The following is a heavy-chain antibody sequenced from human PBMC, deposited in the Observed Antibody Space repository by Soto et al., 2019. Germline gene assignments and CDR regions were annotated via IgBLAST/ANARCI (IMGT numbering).Heavy chain of an antibody. Sequence: GGSLRLSCAASGFTFDDYAMHWVRQAPGKGLEWVSGISWNSGIIDYADSVKGRFTISRDNAKNSLYLQMNSLRAEDTALYYCVKSLGAMVATDYFDYWGQGTLVTVSS. CDR1: GFTFDDYA. D-gene: IGHD5-18*01. CDR2: ISWNSGII. CDR3: VKSLGAMVATDYFDY. J-gene: IGHJ4*02. V-gene: IGHV3-9*01.